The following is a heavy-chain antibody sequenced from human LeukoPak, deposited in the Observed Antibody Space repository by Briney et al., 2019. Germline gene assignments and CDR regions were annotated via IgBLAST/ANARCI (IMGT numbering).Heavy chain of an antibody. D-gene: IGHD3-16*01. CDR3: ARVTIPWAYYYYYGMDV. V-gene: IGHV3-30-3*01. CDR1: GFTFSSYA. Sequence: GGPLRLSCAASGFTFSSYAMQGLRRAPDKALEGLAVISYDGGNKYYADSVKGRFTISRDNSKNTLYLQMNSLRAEDTAVYYCARVTIPWAYYYYYGMDVWGQGTTVTVSS. J-gene: IGHJ6*02. CDR2: ISYDGGNK.